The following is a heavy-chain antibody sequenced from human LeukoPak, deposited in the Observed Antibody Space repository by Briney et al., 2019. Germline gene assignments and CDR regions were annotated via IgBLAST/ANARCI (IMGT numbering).Heavy chain of an antibody. CDR3: ARQRWFDY. CDR2: IYYGGST. Sequence: SETLSLTCTVSGGSISSYYWSWIRQPPGKGLEWIGYIYYGGSTNYNPSLKSRVTISVDMSKNQFSLKLSSVTAADTAVYYCARQRWFDYWGQGTLVTVSS. J-gene: IGHJ4*02. D-gene: IGHD5-24*01. CDR1: GGSISSYY. V-gene: IGHV4-59*08.